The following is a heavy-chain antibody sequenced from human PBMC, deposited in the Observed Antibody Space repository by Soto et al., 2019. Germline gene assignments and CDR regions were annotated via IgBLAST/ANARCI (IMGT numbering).Heavy chain of an antibody. V-gene: IGHV1-18*01. CDR3: ARDEADYDILTGYRTVVDY. J-gene: IGHJ4*02. CDR1: GYTFTSYG. CDR2: ISAYNGNT. Sequence: ASVKVSCKASGYTFTSYGISWVRQAPGQGLEWMGWISAYNGNTNYAQKLQGRVTMTTDTSTSTAYMELRSLRSDDTAVYYCARDEADYDILTGYRTVVDYWGQGTLVTAPQ. D-gene: IGHD3-9*01.